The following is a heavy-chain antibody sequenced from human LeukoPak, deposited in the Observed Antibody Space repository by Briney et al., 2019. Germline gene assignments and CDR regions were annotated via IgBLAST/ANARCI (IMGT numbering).Heavy chain of an antibody. J-gene: IGHJ3*02. V-gene: IGHV3-30*04. CDR1: GFTFSSYA. CDR3: ARDPRDDAFDI. Sequence: PGRSLRLSCAASGFTFSSYAMHWVRQAPGKGLEWVAVISYDGSNKYYADSVKGRFTISRDNSKNTLYLQMNSLRAEDTAVYYRARDPRDDAFDIWGQGTMVTVSS. CDR2: ISYDGSNK.